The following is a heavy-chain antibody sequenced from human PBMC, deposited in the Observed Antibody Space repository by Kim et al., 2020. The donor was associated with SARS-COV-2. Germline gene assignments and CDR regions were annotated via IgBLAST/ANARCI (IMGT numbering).Heavy chain of an antibody. CDR3: ARDGSTVDDAFDI. Sequence: SETLSLTCTVPGGSISSSSYYWGWIRQPPGKGLEWMGSIYYSGSTHNNPPLKHRVTISVATSKNQFSLKLSSVAAADTAVYYCARDGSTVDDAFDIWGQWAMVTVSS. V-gene: IGHV4-39*02. J-gene: IGHJ3*02. CDR2: IYYSGST. D-gene: IGHD4-17*01. CDR1: GGSISSSSYY.